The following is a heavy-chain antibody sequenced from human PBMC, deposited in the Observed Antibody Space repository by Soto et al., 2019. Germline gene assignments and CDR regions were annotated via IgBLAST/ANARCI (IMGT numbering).Heavy chain of an antibody. V-gene: IGHV1-18*01. D-gene: IGHD4-17*01. J-gene: IGHJ4*02. CDR1: GYTFTSYG. CDR3: ARLAMVNGDYEFYILDY. Sequence: ASVKVSCKASGYTFTSYGISWVRQAPGQGLEWMGWISAYNGNTNYAQKLQGRVTMTTDTSTSTAYTELRSLRSDDTAVYYCARLAMVNGDYEFYILDYWGQGTLVTVSS. CDR2: ISAYNGNT.